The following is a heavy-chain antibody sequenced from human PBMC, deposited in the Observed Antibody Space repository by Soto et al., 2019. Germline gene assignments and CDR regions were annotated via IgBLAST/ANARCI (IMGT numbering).Heavy chain of an antibody. J-gene: IGHJ4*02. V-gene: IGHV3-48*03. D-gene: IGHD3-22*01. CDR3: ARDLGDSSGYYPPNFDY. Sequence: LRLSCAASGFTFSSYEMNWVRQAPGKGLEWVSYISSSGSTIYYADSVKGRFTISRDNAKNSLYLQMNSLRAEDTAVYYCARDLGDSSGYYPPNFDYWGQGTLVTVSS. CDR1: GFTFSSYE. CDR2: ISSSGSTI.